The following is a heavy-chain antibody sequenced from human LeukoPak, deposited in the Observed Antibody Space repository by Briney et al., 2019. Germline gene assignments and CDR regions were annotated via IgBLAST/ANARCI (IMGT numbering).Heavy chain of an antibody. CDR3: ATAYSTTWAFSDF. Sequence: GGSLRLSCAASRFTFSTYAMSWVRQAPGKGLEWVSGLSDGGGYTYYADSVKGRFTISRDNAKNTLYLQMNSLRAEDTAIYYCATAYSTTWAFSDFWGQGTLVTVSS. CDR2: LSDGGGYT. D-gene: IGHD6-13*01. J-gene: IGHJ4*02. V-gene: IGHV3-23*01. CDR1: RFTFSTYA.